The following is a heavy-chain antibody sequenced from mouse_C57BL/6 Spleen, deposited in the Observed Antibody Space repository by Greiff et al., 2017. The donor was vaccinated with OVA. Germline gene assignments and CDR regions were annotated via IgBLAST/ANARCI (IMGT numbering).Heavy chain of an antibody. D-gene: IGHD2-4*01. CDR1: GYTFTNYW. CDR2: IYPGGGYT. V-gene: IGHV1-63*01. Sequence: VKLQESGAELVRPGTSVKMSCKASGYTFTNYWIGWAKQRPGHGLEWIGDIYPGGGYTNYNEKFKGKATLTADKSSSTAYMQFSSLTSEDSAIYYCARWDDYDEGAMDYWGQGTSVTVSS. CDR3: ARWDDYDEGAMDY. J-gene: IGHJ4*01.